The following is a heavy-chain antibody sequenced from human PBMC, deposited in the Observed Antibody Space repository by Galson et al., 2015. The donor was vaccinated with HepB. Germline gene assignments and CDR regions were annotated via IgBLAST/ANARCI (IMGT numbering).Heavy chain of an antibody. CDR3: AKSGRGYCSSTSCLHYDY. D-gene: IGHD2-2*01. Sequence: SLRLSCAASGFTFSSYGMHWVRQAPGKGLEWVAVISYDGSNKYYADSVKGRFTISRDNSKNTLYLQMNSLRAEDTAVYYCAKSGRGYCSSTSCLHYDYWGREPWSPSPQ. V-gene: IGHV3-30*18. CDR1: GFTFSSYG. CDR2: ISYDGSNK. J-gene: IGHJ4*02.